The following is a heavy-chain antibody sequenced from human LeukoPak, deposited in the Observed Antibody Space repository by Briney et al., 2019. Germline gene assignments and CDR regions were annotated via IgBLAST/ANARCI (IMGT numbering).Heavy chain of an antibody. D-gene: IGHD3-9*01. CDR1: GFTFSSYG. J-gene: IGHJ4*02. V-gene: IGHV3-33*01. Sequence: PGGSLRLSCAASGFTFSSYGMHWVRQAPGKGLEWVAVIWYDGSNKYYADSVKGRFTISRDSSKNTLYLQMNSLRAEDTAVYYCAAPFPPYDILTGFRYWGQGTLVTVSS. CDR3: AAPFPPYDILTGFRY. CDR2: IWYDGSNK.